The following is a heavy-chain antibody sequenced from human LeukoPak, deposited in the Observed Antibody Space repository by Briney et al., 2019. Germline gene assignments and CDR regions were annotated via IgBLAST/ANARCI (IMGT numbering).Heavy chain of an antibody. D-gene: IGHD6-13*01. V-gene: IGHV3-23*01. Sequence: PGGSLRLSCSASGFTLSGAASTWVRQAPGKDLEWVSTITRPGSSTYYSDSVKGRFTISRDSARNTLFLQMNGLRAEDTAAYYCARVGGSSWFYAFDIWGQGTMVTVSS. CDR2: ITRPGSST. CDR3: ARVGGSSWFYAFDI. J-gene: IGHJ3*02. CDR1: GFTLSGAA.